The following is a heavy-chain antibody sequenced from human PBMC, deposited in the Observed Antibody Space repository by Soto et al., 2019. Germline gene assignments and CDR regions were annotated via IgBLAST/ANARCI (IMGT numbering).Heavy chain of an antibody. CDR1: GGSFIGYY. V-gene: IGHV4-34*01. CDR2: INHSGST. D-gene: IGHD3-9*01. J-gene: IGHJ4*02. CDR3: AKLIELRSFDWIDY. Sequence: TLEILSLTCAVNGGSFIGYYWTWIRQPPGTGLEWIGEINHSGSTNYNPSLKSRVNKSVDTSKNQFSLNLSSLTAEDSAVYYCAKLIELRSFDWIDYWGQGTLVTVSS.